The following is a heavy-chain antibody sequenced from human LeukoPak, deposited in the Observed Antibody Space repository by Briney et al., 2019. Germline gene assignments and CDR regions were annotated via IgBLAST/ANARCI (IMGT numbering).Heavy chain of an antibody. CDR2: MNPNSGNT. J-gene: IGHJ6*03. CDR3: ARGPDVDTAMVIWWPSYYYYMDV. CDR1: GYTFTSYD. Sequence: ASVTVSCKASGYTFTSYDINWVRQATGQGLEWMGWMNPNSGNTGYAQKFQGRVTMTRNTSISTAYMELSSLRSEDTAVYYCARGPDVDTAMVIWWPSYYYYMDVWGKGTTVTLSS. V-gene: IGHV1-8*01. D-gene: IGHD5-18*01.